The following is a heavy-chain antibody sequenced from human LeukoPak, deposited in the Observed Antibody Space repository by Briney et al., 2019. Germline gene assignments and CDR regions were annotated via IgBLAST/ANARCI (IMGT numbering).Heavy chain of an antibody. CDR2: ISYDGSNK. CDR1: GFTFSSYA. Sequence: GRSLRLSCAASGFTFSSYAMHWVRQAPGKGLEWVAVISYDGSNKYYADSVKGRFTISRDNSKNTLYLQMNSLRAGDTAVYYCAGSIAAAGLYYYYGMDVWGQGTTVTVSS. D-gene: IGHD6-13*01. CDR3: AGSIAAAGLYYYYGMDV. J-gene: IGHJ6*02. V-gene: IGHV3-30*04.